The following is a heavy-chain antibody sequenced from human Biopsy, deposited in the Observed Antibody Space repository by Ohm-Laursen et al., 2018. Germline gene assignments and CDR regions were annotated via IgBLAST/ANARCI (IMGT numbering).Heavy chain of an antibody. V-gene: IGHV4-4*07. CDR3: ARDRDRRGWFDP. CDR2: IYPGGST. D-gene: IGHD1-14*01. CDR1: GGDINNYY. Sequence: TLSLTCNVSGGDINNYYWSWIRQPAGKGLEWIGRIYPGGSTNYNPSLKSRVTMSVDTSKNKFSLRVSSVTAADTAVYYCARDRDRRGWFDPWGQGTLVTVSS. J-gene: IGHJ5*02.